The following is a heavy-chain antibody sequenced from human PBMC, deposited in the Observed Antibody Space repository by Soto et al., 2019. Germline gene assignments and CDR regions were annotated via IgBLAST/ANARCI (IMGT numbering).Heavy chain of an antibody. CDR2: FDPEDGET. CDR3: ATKVTSYYYGSGRSYYGMDV. CDR1: GYTLTELS. J-gene: IGHJ6*02. D-gene: IGHD3-10*01. V-gene: IGHV1-24*01. Sequence: GASVKVSCKVSGYTLTELSMHWVRQAPGKGPEWMGGFDPEDGETIYAQKFQGRVTMTEDTSTDTAYMELSSLRSEDTAVYYCATKVTSYYYGSGRSYYGMDVWGQGTTVTVSS.